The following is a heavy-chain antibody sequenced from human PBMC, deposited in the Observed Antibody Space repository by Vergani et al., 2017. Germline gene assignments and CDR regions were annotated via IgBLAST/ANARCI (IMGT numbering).Heavy chain of an antibody. J-gene: IGHJ6*03. CDR1: GYTFTGYY. Sequence: QVQLVQSGAEVKKPGASVKVSCKASGYTFTGYYMHWVRQAPGQGLEWMGWINPNSGGTNYAQKFQGRVTMTRDTSISTAYMELSRLRSDDTAVYYCARVGGGDIVVVPAAISYYYYYMDVWGKGTTVTVSS. D-gene: IGHD2-2*02. CDR3: ARVGGGDIVVVPAAISYYYYYMDV. V-gene: IGHV1-2*02. CDR2: INPNSGGT.